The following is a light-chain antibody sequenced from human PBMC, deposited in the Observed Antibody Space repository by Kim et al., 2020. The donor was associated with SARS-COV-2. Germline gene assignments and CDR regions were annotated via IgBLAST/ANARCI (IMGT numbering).Light chain of an antibody. J-gene: IGKJ2*01. CDR1: QSVSSK. V-gene: IGKV3D-15*03. CDR3: QQYNNWLYT. CDR2: GAS. Sequence: EIVMTQSPATLSVSPGERATLSCRASQSVSSKLAWYQQKPGQAPRLLIYGASIRATGIPARFSGSGSGTEFTLTISILQSEDFAVYYCQQYNNWLYTFGQGTKLEI.